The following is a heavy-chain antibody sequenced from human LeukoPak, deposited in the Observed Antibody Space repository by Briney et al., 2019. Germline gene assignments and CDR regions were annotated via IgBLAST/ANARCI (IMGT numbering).Heavy chain of an antibody. Sequence: ASVKVSCKASGYTFTSYDINWVRQATGQGLEWMGWMNPNSGNTGYAQKFQGRVTMTRNTSISTAYMELSSLRSEDTAVYYCARVVVLLSAFDIWGQGTMVTVSS. D-gene: IGHD3-22*01. CDR1: GYTFTSYD. J-gene: IGHJ3*02. CDR2: MNPNSGNT. CDR3: ARVVVLLSAFDI. V-gene: IGHV1-8*01.